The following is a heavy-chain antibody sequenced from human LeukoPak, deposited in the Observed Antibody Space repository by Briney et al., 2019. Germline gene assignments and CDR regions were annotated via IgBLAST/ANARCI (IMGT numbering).Heavy chain of an antibody. V-gene: IGHV3-30*04. Sequence: GGSLRLSCAASGFTFSSYAMHWVRQAPGKGLKWVAVISYDGSNKYYADSVKGRFTISRDNSKNTLYLQMNSLRAEDTAVYYCARDGGATTNSVGYFDYWGQGTLVTVSS. D-gene: IGHD5-12*01. CDR2: ISYDGSNK. CDR1: GFTFSSYA. J-gene: IGHJ4*02. CDR3: ARDGGATTNSVGYFDY.